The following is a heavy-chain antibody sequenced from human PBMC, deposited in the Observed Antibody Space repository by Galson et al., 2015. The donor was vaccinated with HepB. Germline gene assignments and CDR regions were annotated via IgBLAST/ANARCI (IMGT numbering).Heavy chain of an antibody. CDR1: GVSISSDDYY. V-gene: IGHV4-30-4*01. D-gene: IGHD3-10*01. J-gene: IGHJ4*02. CDR2: VYYTGTT. CDR3: ARDRSLLRGVSLFDY. Sequence: LSLTCTVSGVSISSDDYYWSWFRQPPGKGLEWIGYVYYTGTTYYNPSLKSRVTMSVDTSRNQFSLKLSSVTAADTAVYYCARDRSLLRGVSLFDYWGQGTLVTVSS.